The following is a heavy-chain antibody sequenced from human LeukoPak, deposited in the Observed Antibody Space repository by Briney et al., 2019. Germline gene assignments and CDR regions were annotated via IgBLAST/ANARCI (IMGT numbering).Heavy chain of an antibody. CDR3: ARDYVGDDWFDP. Sequence: ASVKVSSKASGYTFTDYYMHWVRQAPGQGLEWMGWVSPNSGGTNYAQKFQGRVTMTRDTSISTAYMELSRLRSDDTAVYYCARDYVGDDWFDPWGQGTLVTVSS. CDR2: VSPNSGGT. D-gene: IGHD3-16*01. J-gene: IGHJ5*02. CDR1: GYTFTDYY. V-gene: IGHV1-2*02.